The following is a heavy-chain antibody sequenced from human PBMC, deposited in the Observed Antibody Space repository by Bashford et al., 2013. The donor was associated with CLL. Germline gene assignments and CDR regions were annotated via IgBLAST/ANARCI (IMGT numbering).Heavy chain of an antibody. J-gene: IGHJ6*02. CDR3: ARSRRKSSIAARDYYYGMDV. CDR1: GGSFSGYY. Sequence: SETLSLTCAVYGGSFSGYYWSWIRQPPGKGLEWIGEINHSGSTNYNPSLKSRVTISVDTSKNQFSLKLSSVTAADTAVYYCARSRRKSSIAARDYYYGMDVWGQGTTVTVSS. D-gene: IGHD6-6*01. V-gene: IGHV4-34*01. CDR2: INHSGST.